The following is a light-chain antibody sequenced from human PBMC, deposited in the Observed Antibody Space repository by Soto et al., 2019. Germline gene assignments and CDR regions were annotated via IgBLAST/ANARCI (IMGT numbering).Light chain of an antibody. CDR1: QSVLYSSNNKNY. CDR2: WAS. Sequence: DIVMTQSPDSLAVSLGERATINCKSSQSVLYSSNNKNYLAWYQQKPGQPPKLLIYWASTRESGVPDRFSGSGSGTDFTLNISSLQAEDVAVYSCQQYYRAISFGRGTRLEIK. J-gene: IGKJ5*01. V-gene: IGKV4-1*01. CDR3: QQYYRAIS.